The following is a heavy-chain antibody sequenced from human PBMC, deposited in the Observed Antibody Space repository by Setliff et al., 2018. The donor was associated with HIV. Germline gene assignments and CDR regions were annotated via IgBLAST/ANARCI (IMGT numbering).Heavy chain of an antibody. CDR1: GGSISSFY. CDR3: ARQGDGYNVYHVYYFDC. D-gene: IGHD5-12*01. CDR2: IYHSGTT. J-gene: IGHJ4*02. V-gene: IGHV4-59*08. Sequence: PSETLSLTCTVSGGSISSFYWTWLRQPPGKGREWIGDIYHSGTTYYNPSLRSRVTISVDTSKNQFSLKLSSVTAADTAVYYCARQGDGYNVYHVYYFDCWGQGKMVTVSS.